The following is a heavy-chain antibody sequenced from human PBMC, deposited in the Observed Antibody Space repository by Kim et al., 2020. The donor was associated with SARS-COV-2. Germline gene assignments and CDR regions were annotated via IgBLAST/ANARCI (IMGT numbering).Heavy chain of an antibody. D-gene: IGHD5-18*01. CDR2: IHPTGPS. J-gene: IGHJ4*02. CDR1: GASFSGQY. Sequence: SETLSLTCTVFGASFSGQYWHWILQSPGKGLEWIGEIHPTGPSNYNPSLKNRVAISLDTPKNQFSLMLTSLTAADAAVYFCARGQESAKVAYWGQGTLVTVSS. V-gene: IGHV4-34*01. CDR3: ARGQESAKVAY.